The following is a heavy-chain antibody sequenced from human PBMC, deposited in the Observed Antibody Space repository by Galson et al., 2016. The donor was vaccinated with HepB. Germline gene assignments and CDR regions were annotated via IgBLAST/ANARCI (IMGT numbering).Heavy chain of an antibody. CDR3: AKEGYGDYVVNWFDS. Sequence: SLRLSCAASGFTFFSSDMHWVRQAPGKGLEWVALMSFDGRKTYYAESVKGRFTISRDNARNTLYLQMNSLRVDDTAVYYCAKEGYGDYVVNWFDSWGQGTLVTVAS. CDR1: GFTFFSSD. D-gene: IGHD4-17*01. CDR2: MSFDGRKT. J-gene: IGHJ5*01. V-gene: IGHV3-30*18.